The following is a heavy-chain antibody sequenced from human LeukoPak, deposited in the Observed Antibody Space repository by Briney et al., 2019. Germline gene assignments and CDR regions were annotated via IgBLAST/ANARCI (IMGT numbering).Heavy chain of an antibody. V-gene: IGHV1-18*01. J-gene: IGHJ6*02. CDR1: GYTLTSYG. CDR2: MSAYNGNT. Sequence: ASVKVSCKASGYTLTSYGISWVRQAPGQGLEWMGWMSAYNGNTNYAQKLQGRVTMTTDTSTSTAYMELRSLRSDDTAVYYCARGDPADYYYGMDVWGQGTTVTVSS. CDR3: ARGDPADYYYGMDV.